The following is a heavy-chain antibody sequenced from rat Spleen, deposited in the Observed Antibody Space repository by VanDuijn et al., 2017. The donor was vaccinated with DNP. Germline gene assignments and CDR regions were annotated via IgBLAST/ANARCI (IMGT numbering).Heavy chain of an antibody. J-gene: IGHJ1*01. V-gene: IGHV1-43*01. CDR3: ARRRLPYWYFDF. CDR1: GYTFTTYY. Sequence: QVQLQQSGAELAKPGSSVKISCKASGYTFTTYYITWITQTTGQGLKYIGYINTGSGGTNYNETVRGKATLTVDTSSNTAFMQLSSLTPDDSAVYYCARRRLPYWYFDFWGPGTMVTVSS. CDR2: INTGSGGT. D-gene: IGHD1-4*01.